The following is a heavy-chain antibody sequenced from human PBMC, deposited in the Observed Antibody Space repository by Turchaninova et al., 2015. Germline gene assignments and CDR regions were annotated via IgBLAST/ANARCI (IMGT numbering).Heavy chain of an antibody. CDR2: MYHSGST. CDR1: GYSISSGYY. D-gene: IGHD7-27*01. Sequence: QVQLQESGPGLVKPSETLSLTCGCSGYSISSGYYWGWIRQPPGKGLEGIGSMYHSGSTYYNPSLKCRVTISVDTYKNQFSLRLSSVTAADTAVYYCARLSGDLDGTEYWGQGTLVTVSS. J-gene: IGHJ4*02. V-gene: IGHV4-38-2*01. CDR3: ARLSGDLDGTEY.